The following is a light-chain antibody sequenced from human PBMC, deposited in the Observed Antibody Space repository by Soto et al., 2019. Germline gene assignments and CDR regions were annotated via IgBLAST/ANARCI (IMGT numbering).Light chain of an antibody. CDR1: QTIGRNF. V-gene: IGKV3-20*01. Sequence: EIVLTQSPGTLSLSPGDRATLSCRASQTIGRNFLAWYQQKPGQAPRLLIYGASIRATGIPYRFSVSGSGTDFTLTISRLEPEDCGVYYCQHYASLPTTFGQGTKLEIK. CDR3: QHYASLPTT. CDR2: GAS. J-gene: IGKJ2*01.